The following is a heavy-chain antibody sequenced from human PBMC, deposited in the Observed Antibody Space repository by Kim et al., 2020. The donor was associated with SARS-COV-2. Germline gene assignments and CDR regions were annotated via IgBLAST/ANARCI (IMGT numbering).Heavy chain of an antibody. Sequence: SETLSLTCTVSGGSVSSGSYYWSWIRQPPGKGLEWIGYIYYSGSTNYNPSLKSRVTISVDTSKNQFSLKLSSVTAADTAVYYCARYSAAGHDRRFDPWG. CDR1: GGSVSSGSYY. CDR2: IYYSGST. D-gene: IGHD6-13*01. J-gene: IGHJ5*02. V-gene: IGHV4-61*01. CDR3: ARYSAAGHDRRFDP.